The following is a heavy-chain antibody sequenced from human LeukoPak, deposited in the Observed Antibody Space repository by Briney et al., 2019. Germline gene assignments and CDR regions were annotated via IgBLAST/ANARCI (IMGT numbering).Heavy chain of an antibody. CDR2: IHSSGST. J-gene: IGHJ4*02. CDR3: AASTSNKDFDF. CDR1: GITASSNY. V-gene: IGHV3-66*02. Sequence: GGSLRLSCAVSGITASSNYMSWVRQAPGKGLEWVSVIHSSGSTNYADSVKGRFTISRDNSRNTLYLQMNSIRAQDTALYYCAASTSNKDFDFWGQGNLVTVSS. D-gene: IGHD2-15*01.